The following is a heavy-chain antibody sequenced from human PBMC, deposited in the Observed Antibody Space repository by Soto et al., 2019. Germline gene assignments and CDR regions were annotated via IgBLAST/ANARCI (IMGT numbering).Heavy chain of an antibody. CDR1: GYTFTSYG. Sequence: QVQLVQSGAEVKKPGASVKVSCKASGYTFTSYGISWVRQAPGQGLEWMGWISAYNGNTNYAQKLQGRVTTTTDTSTTTAHMVLGSLRSDDPAAYYRARDLTPPDYWGPGTLVSASS. CDR2: ISAYNGNT. J-gene: IGHJ4*02. CDR3: ARDLTPPDY. V-gene: IGHV1-18*01.